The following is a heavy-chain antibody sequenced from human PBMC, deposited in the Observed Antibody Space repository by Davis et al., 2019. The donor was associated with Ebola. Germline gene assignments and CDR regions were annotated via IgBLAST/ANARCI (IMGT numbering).Heavy chain of an antibody. J-gene: IGHJ6*02. CDR1: GFPFSNSW. Sequence: GESLKISCAASGFPFSNSWMNWVRPAPGKGLEWVANIKQDGSEKYYVDSVKGRFTVSRDNAKDSLYLQMNSLRAEDTAVYYCARGSRNMDVWGQGTTVTVSS. CDR2: IKQDGSEK. V-gene: IGHV3-7*03. CDR3: ARGSRNMDV.